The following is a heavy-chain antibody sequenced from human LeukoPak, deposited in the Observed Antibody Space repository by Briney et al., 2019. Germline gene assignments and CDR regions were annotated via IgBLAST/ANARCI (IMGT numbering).Heavy chain of an antibody. J-gene: IGHJ4*02. CDR3: ARADIAVAGTYDY. CDR1: GFTFSSYE. V-gene: IGHV3-48*03. CDR2: ISSSGSTI. Sequence: PGGSLRLSCAASGFTFSSYEMNWVRQAPGKGLEGVSYISSSGSTIYYVDSVKGRFTISRDNAKNSLYLQMNSLRGEETAVYYCARADIAVAGTYDYWGQGTLVTVSS. D-gene: IGHD6-19*01.